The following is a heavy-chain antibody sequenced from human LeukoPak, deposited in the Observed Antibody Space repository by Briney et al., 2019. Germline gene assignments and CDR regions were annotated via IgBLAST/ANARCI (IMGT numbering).Heavy chain of an antibody. Sequence: GGSLRLSCAASGFTFSSYAMHWVRQAPGKGLEWVAVISYDGSNKYYADSVKGRFTISRDNSKNTLYLQMGSLRAEDMAVYYCARSTHGYYYYGMDVWGQGTTVTVSS. CDR2: ISYDGSNK. V-gene: IGHV3-30*14. J-gene: IGHJ6*02. D-gene: IGHD1-1*01. CDR3: ARSTHGYYYYGMDV. CDR1: GFTFSSYA.